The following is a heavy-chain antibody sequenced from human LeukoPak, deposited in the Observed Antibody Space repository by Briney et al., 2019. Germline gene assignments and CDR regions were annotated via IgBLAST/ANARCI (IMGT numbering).Heavy chain of an antibody. CDR3: ASSRSSTTYAFDI. J-gene: IGHJ3*02. CDR1: GGSISSYY. CDR2: IYHTGSA. Sequence: PSETLSLTCTVSGGSISSYYWSWIRQPPGKGLEWIGYIYHTGSAIYNPSLRSRVTISVDTSKNQFSLKLSSVTAADTALYYCASSRSSTTYAFDIWGQGTMVTVSS. D-gene: IGHD2-2*01. V-gene: IGHV4-59*01.